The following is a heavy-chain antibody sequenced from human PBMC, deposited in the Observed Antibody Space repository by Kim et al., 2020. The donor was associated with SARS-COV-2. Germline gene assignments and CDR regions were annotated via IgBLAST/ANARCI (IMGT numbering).Heavy chain of an antibody. D-gene: IGHD6-6*01. CDR1: GYTLTELS. V-gene: IGHV1-24*01. J-gene: IGHJ3*02. CDR2: FDPEDGET. Sequence: ASVKVSCKVSGYTLTELSMHWVRQAPGKGLEWMGGFDPEDGETIYAQKFQGRVTMTEDTSTDTAYMELSSLRSEDTAVYYCATDLDYSSSWDAFDIWGQGTMVTVSS. CDR3: ATDLDYSSSWDAFDI.